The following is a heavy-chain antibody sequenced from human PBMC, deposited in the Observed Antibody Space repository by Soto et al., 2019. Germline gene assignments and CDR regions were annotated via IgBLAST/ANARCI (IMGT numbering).Heavy chain of an antibody. CDR2: IYYSGST. CDR1: GGYISSGCYY. Sequence: PSETLSLTCTVSGGYISSGCYYWSWIRQHPGKGLEWIGYIYYSGSTYYNPSLKSRVTISVDTSKNQFSLKLSSVTAADTAVYYCARGEYYGSGSYYTWAIVDSYMDVWGKGTTVTVSS. V-gene: IGHV4-31*03. D-gene: IGHD3-10*01. CDR3: ARGEYYGSGSYYTWAIVDSYMDV. J-gene: IGHJ6*03.